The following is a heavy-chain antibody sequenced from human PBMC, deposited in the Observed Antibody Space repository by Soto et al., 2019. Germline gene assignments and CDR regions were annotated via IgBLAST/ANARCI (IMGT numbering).Heavy chain of an antibody. CDR1: GFTVTSNG. V-gene: IGHV3-23*01. CDR2: ISPSGHSI. Sequence: PGGSLRLSCGVSGFTVTSNGVNWVRQAPGKGLEWVSYISPSGHSICYADSVKGRFTISRDISKNTLFLQMDSLRAEDTAVYYCGKDRRYPRDYFHYWGQGTLVTVSS. D-gene: IGHD1-20*01. J-gene: IGHJ4*02. CDR3: GKDRRYPRDYFHY.